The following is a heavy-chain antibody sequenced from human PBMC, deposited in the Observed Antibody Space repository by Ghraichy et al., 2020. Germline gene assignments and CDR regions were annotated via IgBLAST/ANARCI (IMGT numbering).Heavy chain of an antibody. CDR3: AARSTMIGAEAD. V-gene: IGHV4-34*01. D-gene: IGHD3-22*01. J-gene: IGHJ4*02. CDR2: INHSGST. CDR1: GGSFSGYY. Sequence: SETLSLTCAVYGGSFSGYYWSWIRQPPGKGLEWIGEINHSGSTNYNPSLKSRVTISVDTSKNQFSLKLSSVTAADTAVYYCAARSTMIGAEADWGQGTLVTVSS.